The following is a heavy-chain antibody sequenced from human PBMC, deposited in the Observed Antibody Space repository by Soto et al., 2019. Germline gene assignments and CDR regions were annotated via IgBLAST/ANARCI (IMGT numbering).Heavy chain of an antibody. J-gene: IGHJ4*02. V-gene: IGHV3-33*05. CDR1: GFTFRSYV. CDR2: TSYDGSNN. Sequence: QVQLVESGGGVVQPGTSLRLSCVGSGFTFRSYVIHWVRQAPGKGLEWVALTSYDGSNNFYGDSVKGRFTISRDNSRNTVELQMDSLGLESHALYFFSRWGKTGGLDVWGQGTLVSVSS. CDR3: SRWGKTGGLDV. D-gene: IGHD3-16*01.